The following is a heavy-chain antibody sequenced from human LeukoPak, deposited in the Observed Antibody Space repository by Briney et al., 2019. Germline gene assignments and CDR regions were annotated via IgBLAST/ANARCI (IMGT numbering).Heavy chain of an antibody. CDR3: ARDNLLYCSGGSCYVDY. J-gene: IGHJ4*02. CDR1: GFIVSTKY. V-gene: IGHV3-53*01. D-gene: IGHD2-15*01. CDR2: IYSDGRT. Sequence: GGSLRLSCAASGFIVSTKYMTWVRQAPGKGLEWVSIIYSDGRTYYADSVKGRFTISRDSSKETLYLQMYSLRAEDTAVYYCARDNLLYCSGGSCYVDYWGQGTLVTVSS.